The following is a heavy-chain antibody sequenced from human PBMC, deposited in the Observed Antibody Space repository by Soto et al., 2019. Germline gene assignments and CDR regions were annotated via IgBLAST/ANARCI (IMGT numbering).Heavy chain of an antibody. Sequence: DVQLVESGGGLVQPGGSLRLSCAASGITVSSTYMSWVRQAPGKGLEWVSVMFSGGNTYYADSVKGRFTFSRDNSKNTLYLQMNNLRAEDTSLYYCATDEGRYWGQGTLVTVSS. J-gene: IGHJ4*02. V-gene: IGHV3-66*01. CDR1: GITVSSTY. CDR3: ATDEGRY. CDR2: MFSGGNT.